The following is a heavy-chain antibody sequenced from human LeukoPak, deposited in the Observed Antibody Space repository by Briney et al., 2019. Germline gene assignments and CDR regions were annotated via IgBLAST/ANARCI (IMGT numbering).Heavy chain of an antibody. J-gene: IGHJ3*02. D-gene: IGHD6-19*01. CDR3: ARDRNEESSGWSDAFDI. CDR2: INWNGGST. CDR1: GFTFDDYG. Sequence: PGGSLRLSCAASGFTFDDYGMSWVRQAPGKGLEWVSGINWNGGSTGYADSVKGRFTISRDNAKNSLYLQMNSLRAEDTALYYCARDRNEESSGWSDAFDIWGQGTMVTVSS. V-gene: IGHV3-20*04.